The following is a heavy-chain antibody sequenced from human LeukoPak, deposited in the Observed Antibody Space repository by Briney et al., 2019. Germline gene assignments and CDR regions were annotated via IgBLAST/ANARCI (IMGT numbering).Heavy chain of an antibody. CDR2: INTNTGNP. CDR3: ARALTDYSQLPSDAFDI. V-gene: IGHV7-4-1*02. Sequence: ASVKVSCKASGYTFTSYAMNWVRQAPGQGLEWTGWINTNTGNPTYAQGFTGRFVFSLDTSVSTAYLRISSLKAEDTAVYYCARALTDYSQLPSDAFDIWGQGTMVTVSS. CDR1: GYTFTSYA. J-gene: IGHJ3*02. D-gene: IGHD1-1*01.